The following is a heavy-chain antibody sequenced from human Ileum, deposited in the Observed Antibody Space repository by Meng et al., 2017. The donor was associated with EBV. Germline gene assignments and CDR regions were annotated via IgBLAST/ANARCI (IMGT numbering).Heavy chain of an antibody. Sequence: QVQLVQSGAEVKTPGGTGESSCKTCGYPFTNSDISGVRQATGQGLAWMGWMNPKTGTAHYAQKFQGRVSMTRDTSITTAYMELSSLTSEDTAVYYCVRTLERGDYWGQGTLVTVSS. CDR2: MNPKTGTA. J-gene: IGHJ4*02. D-gene: IGHD5-24*01. V-gene: IGHV1-8*01. CDR3: VRTLERGDY. CDR1: GYPFTNSD.